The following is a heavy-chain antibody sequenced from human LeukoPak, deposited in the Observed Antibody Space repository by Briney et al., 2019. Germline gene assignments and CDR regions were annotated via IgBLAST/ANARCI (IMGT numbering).Heavy chain of an antibody. CDR1: GFTFSRYW. CDR2: INQEGGDK. V-gene: IGHV3-7*01. CDR3: AKFTRSSGNCL. D-gene: IGHD3-22*01. Sequence: GGSLRLSCAASGFTFSRYWMSWVRQAPGKGLEWVANINQEGGDKNYVDCVKGRLTIARVNAKNSLYLQMNSLTGEGTAVSYCAKFTRSSGNCLWGQGILVTVSS. J-gene: IGHJ4*02.